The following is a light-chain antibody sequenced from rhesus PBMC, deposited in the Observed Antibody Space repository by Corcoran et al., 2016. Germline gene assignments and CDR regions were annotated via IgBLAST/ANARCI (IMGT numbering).Light chain of an antibody. CDR2: EAY. J-gene: IGKJ2*01. V-gene: IGKV1-44*01. Sequence: DIQMTQSPSALSASVGDRVTISCRASQNIYSNLAWYQQKPGKAPKLLIYEAYSLETGIPSRFSGSGSGTDFTLTISSLQPEDSAAYYCQHYYDNPYSFGQGTKVE. CDR3: QHYYDNPYS. CDR1: QNIYSN.